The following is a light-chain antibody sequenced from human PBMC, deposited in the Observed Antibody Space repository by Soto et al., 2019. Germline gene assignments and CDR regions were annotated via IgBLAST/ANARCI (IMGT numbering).Light chain of an antibody. Sequence: DIKMTQSPSTLSGSVGDRVTITCRASQTISSWLAWYQQKPGKAPKLMIYKASTLKSGVPSRFSGSGSGTEFTLTISSLQPDDVATYYCQHYNSYSEAFGQGTKVDI. CDR3: QHYNSYSEA. CDR1: QTISSW. V-gene: IGKV1-5*03. J-gene: IGKJ1*01. CDR2: KAS.